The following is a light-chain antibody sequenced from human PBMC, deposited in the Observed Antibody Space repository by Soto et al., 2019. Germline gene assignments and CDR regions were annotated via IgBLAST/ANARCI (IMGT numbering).Light chain of an antibody. J-gene: IGLJ2*01. CDR2: AVS. CDR3: SSYAGSSNLI. CDR1: SSYVGGYNY. V-gene: IGLV2-8*01. Sequence: QSALTQPHSASGSPGQSVTNSCTGTSSYVGGYNYVSWYQQHPGKAPKFMLYAVSKRHSGIPDRFSGSKSGNTASLTVSGRQAEDEADYYCSSYAGSSNLIFGGGTKLTVL.